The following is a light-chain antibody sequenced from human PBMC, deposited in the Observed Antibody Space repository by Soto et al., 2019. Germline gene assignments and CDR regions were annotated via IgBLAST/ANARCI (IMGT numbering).Light chain of an antibody. V-gene: IGLV2-11*01. CDR3: CSYAGIVV. Sequence: QSALTQPRSVSESHGQSVTSSCTGTSSDVGGYNYVSWYQQHPGKAPKLMIYDVSKRPSGVPDRFSGSKSGNTASLTISGLQAEDEADYYCCSYAGIVVFGGGTKLTVL. CDR2: DVS. CDR1: SSDVGGYNY. J-gene: IGLJ2*01.